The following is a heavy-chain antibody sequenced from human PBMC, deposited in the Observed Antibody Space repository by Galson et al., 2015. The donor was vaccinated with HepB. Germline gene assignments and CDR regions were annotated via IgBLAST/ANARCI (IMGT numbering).Heavy chain of an antibody. V-gene: IGHV3-15*07. CDR1: GFTFSNAW. Sequence: SLRLSCAASGFTFSNAWMNWVRQAPGKGLEWVGRIKSKTDGGTTDYAAPVKGRFTISRDDSKNTLYLQMNSLKTEDTAVYYCTTYYYGSGSTFDYWGQGTLVTVSS. CDR3: TTYYYGSGSTFDY. D-gene: IGHD3-10*01. J-gene: IGHJ4*02. CDR2: IKSKTDGGTT.